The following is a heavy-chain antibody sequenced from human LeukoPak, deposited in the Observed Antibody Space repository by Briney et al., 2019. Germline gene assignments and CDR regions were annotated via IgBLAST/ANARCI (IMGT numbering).Heavy chain of an antibody. CDR3: ARYQKDIVVVPASAWFDP. J-gene: IGHJ5*02. CDR2: INHSGST. V-gene: IGHV4-34*01. D-gene: IGHD2-2*01. CDR1: GGSFSGYY. Sequence: SETLSLTCAVYGGSFSGYYWSWIRQPPGKGLEWIGEINHSGSTNYNPSLKSRVTISLDTSKNQFSLKLSSVTAADTAVYYCARYQKDIVVVPASAWFDPWGQGTLVTVSS.